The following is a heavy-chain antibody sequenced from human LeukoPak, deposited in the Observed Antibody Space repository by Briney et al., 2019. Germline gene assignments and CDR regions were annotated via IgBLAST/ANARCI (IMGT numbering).Heavy chain of an antibody. Sequence: KASETLSLTCAVYGGSFSGYYWSWIRQPPGKGLEWIGEINHSGSTNYNPSLKSRVTISVDTSKNQFSLKLSSVTAADTAVYYCARYSTQLGYYYYGMDVWGQGTTVTVSS. CDR2: INHSGST. CDR3: ARYSTQLGYYYYGMDV. CDR1: GGSFSGYY. V-gene: IGHV4-34*01. D-gene: IGHD6-13*01. J-gene: IGHJ6*02.